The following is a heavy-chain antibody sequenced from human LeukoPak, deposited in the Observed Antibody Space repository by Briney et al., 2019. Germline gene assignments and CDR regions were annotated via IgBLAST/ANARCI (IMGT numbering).Heavy chain of an antibody. CDR3: ARFLCDNGVCHRAFDI. Sequence: PSETLSLTCTVSGGSISSSSYYWGWIRQPPGKGLEWIGEINHSGSTNYNPSLKSRVTISVDTSKNQFSLKLSSVTAADTAVYYCARFLCDNGVCHRAFDIWGQGTVVTVS. J-gene: IGHJ3*02. V-gene: IGHV4-39*07. CDR1: GGSISSSSYY. D-gene: IGHD2-8*01. CDR2: INHSGST.